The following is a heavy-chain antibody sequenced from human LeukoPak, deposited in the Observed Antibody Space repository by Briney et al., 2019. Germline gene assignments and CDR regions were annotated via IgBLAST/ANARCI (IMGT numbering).Heavy chain of an antibody. CDR2: IYYSGST. V-gene: IGHV4-39*07. Sequence: PSETLSLTCTVSGGSISSSSYYWGWIRQPPGKGLEWIGCIYYSGSTYYNPSLKSRVTISVDTSKNQFSLKLSSVTAADTAVYYCARGIAAGPGGSPRRPPKAIGLMDVWRKGTTVTVSP. CDR3: ARGIAAGPGGSPRRPPKAIGLMDV. J-gene: IGHJ6*04. CDR1: GGSISSSSYY. D-gene: IGHD6-13*01.